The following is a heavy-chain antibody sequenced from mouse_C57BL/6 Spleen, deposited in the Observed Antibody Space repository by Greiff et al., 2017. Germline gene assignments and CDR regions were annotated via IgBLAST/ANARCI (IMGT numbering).Heavy chain of an antibody. V-gene: IGHV5-4*01. D-gene: IGHD3-2*02. Sequence: EVQGVESGGGLVKPGGSLKLSCAASGFTFSSYAMSWVRQTPEKRLEWVATISDGGSYTYYPDNVKGRFTISRDNAKNNLYLQMSHLKSEDTAMYYCARDGGQLRLPGVFAYWGQGTLVTVSA. CDR2: ISDGGSYT. CDR3: ARDGGQLRLPGVFAY. J-gene: IGHJ3*01. CDR1: GFTFSSYA.